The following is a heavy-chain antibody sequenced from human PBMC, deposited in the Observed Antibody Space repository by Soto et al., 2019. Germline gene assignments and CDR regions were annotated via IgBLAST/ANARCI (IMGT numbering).Heavy chain of an antibody. J-gene: IGHJ4*02. CDR3: ARAGGLGAVAVDY. CDR2: INHIGST. V-gene: IGHV4-34*01. Sequence: SETLSLTCAVYGGSFSGYYWTWIRQPPGTGLEWIGEINHIGSTNYNPSLKSRVTISVDRSKTQFSLKLSSVTAADTAVYYCARAGGLGAVAVDYWGQGTLVTVSS. CDR1: GGSFSGYY. D-gene: IGHD6-19*01.